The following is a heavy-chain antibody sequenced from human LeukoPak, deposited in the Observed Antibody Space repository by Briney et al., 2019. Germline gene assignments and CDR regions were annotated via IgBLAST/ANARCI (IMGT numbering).Heavy chain of an antibody. CDR2: INPNSGGT. D-gene: IGHD2-15*01. CDR1: GYTFTGYY. J-gene: IGHJ3*02. Sequence: ASVKVSCKASGYTFTGYYMHWVRQAPGQGLEWMGWINPNSGGTNYAQKFQGRVTMTRDTSISTAYMELSRLRSDDTAVYYCASGREYCSGGSCYSSDDAFDIWGQGTMVTVSS. V-gene: IGHV1-2*02. CDR3: ASGREYCSGGSCYSSDDAFDI.